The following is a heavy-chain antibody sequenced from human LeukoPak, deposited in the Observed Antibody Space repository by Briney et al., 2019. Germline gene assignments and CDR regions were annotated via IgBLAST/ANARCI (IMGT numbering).Heavy chain of an antibody. CDR2: INSDGSST. D-gene: IGHD6-13*01. CDR1: GFTVSSNY. Sequence: GGSLRLSCAASGFTVSSNYMSWVRQAPGKGLVWVSRINSDGSSTSYADSVKGRFTISRDNAKNTLYPQMNSLRAEDTAVYYCARGARYSSSWPPVVTAMMSFMGYWGQGTLVTVSS. CDR3: ARGARYSSSWPPVVTAMMSFMGY. J-gene: IGHJ4*02. V-gene: IGHV3-74*01.